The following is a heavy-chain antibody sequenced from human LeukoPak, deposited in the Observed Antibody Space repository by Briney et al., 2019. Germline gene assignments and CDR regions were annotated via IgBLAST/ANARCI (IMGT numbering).Heavy chain of an antibody. CDR2: IIPIFGIA. Sequence: SVKVSCKASGGTFSSYAISWVRQAPGQGLEWMGRIIPIFGIANYAQKFQGRVTITADKSTSTAYMELSSLRSEDTAVYYCARGRGITMIVVAAGDAFDIWGQGTMVTVPS. D-gene: IGHD3-22*01. CDR1: GGTFSSYA. J-gene: IGHJ3*02. V-gene: IGHV1-69*04. CDR3: ARGRGITMIVVAAGDAFDI.